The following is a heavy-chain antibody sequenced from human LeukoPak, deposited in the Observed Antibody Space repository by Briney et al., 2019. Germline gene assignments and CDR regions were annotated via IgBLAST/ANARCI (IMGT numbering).Heavy chain of an antibody. Sequence: GGSLRLSCAASGLIFSSYAMSWVRQAPGKGLEWVAAVSGSGDNTYYADSVKGRFTISRDNSKNTLYPQMNSLRGEDTAVYYCAKDRSSSWFFDYWGQGTLVTVSS. D-gene: IGHD6-13*01. J-gene: IGHJ4*02. CDR1: GLIFSSYA. CDR2: VSGSGDNT. V-gene: IGHV3-23*01. CDR3: AKDRSSSWFFDY.